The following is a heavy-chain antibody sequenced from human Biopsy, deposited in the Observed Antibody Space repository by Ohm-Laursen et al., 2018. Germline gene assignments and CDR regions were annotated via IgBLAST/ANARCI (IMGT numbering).Heavy chain of an antibody. CDR3: ARMDCSGGSCHYYSYGMDV. CDR2: IHHSGST. D-gene: IGHD2-15*01. V-gene: IGHV4-4*09. CDR1: GGSLSSYY. Sequence: SDTLSLTWAVSGGSLSSYYWSWIRQPPGKGLECIGNIHHSGSTNYNPSLKSRLTISVNTSKNQFSLKLSSVTAADTAVYYCARMDCSGGSCHYYSYGMDVWGQGTTVTVSS. J-gene: IGHJ6*02.